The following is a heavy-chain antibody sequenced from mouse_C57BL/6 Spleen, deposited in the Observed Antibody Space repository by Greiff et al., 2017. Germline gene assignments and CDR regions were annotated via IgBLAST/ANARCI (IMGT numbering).Heavy chain of an antibody. J-gene: IGHJ2*01. V-gene: IGHV7-3*01. CDR3: ARYIFYFDY. CDR1: GFTFTDYY. Sequence: EVQLVESGGGLVQPGGSLSLSCAASGFTFTDYYMSWVRQPPGKELEWLGFIRNKANGYTTEYSASVKGRFTISRDNSQSILYLQMNALRAEDSATYYCARYIFYFDYWGQGTTLTVSS. CDR2: IRNKANGYTT.